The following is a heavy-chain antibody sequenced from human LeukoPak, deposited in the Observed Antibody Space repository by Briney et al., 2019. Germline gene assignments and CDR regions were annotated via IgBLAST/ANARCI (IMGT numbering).Heavy chain of an antibody. Sequence: GGSLRLSCVASGFSFSDHGMHWVRQAPGKGLEWLAFIRYDGTDESYGDSVRGRLTISRDDSLSTLYLQMDSLRHDDTAVYYCARNRAFGTFDAFDMWGQGTMVTVSS. V-gene: IGHV3-30*02. CDR1: GFSFSDHG. CDR2: IRYDGTDE. J-gene: IGHJ3*02. D-gene: IGHD3-10*01. CDR3: ARNRAFGTFDAFDM.